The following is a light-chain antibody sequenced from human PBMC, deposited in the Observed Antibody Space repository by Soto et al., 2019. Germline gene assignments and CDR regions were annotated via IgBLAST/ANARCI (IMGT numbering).Light chain of an antibody. CDR1: QSINSW. J-gene: IGKJ3*01. Sequence: DIQMTQSPSTLSASVGDRVTITCRASQSINSWLAWYQQKPGKAPRLLIYRASSLEGGVPSRFRGSGSGAEFTLTISSLQPDDFATYYCQHYDSYSGTFGPGTKVDIK. CDR2: RAS. CDR3: QHYDSYSGT. V-gene: IGKV1-5*03.